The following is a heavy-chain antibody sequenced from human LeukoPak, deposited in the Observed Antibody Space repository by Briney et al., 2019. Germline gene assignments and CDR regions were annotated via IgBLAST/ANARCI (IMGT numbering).Heavy chain of an antibody. J-gene: IGHJ4*02. CDR3: AHRDTAMVRVDY. V-gene: IGHV3-15*01. D-gene: IGHD5-18*01. CDR2: IRSETDGGTT. Sequence: GGSLRLSCAASGFTFRDAGMSWVRQAPGKGLEWVGRIRSETDGGTTDYAAPVKGRFTISRDDSKSTVYLQMSSLKTEDTAVYFCAHRDTAMVRVDYWGQGTLVTVSS. CDR1: GFTFRDAG.